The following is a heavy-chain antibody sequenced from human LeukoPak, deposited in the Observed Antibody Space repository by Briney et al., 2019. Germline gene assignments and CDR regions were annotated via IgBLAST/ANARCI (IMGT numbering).Heavy chain of an antibody. Sequence: SETLSLTCAVSGGSISSSNWWSWVRQPPGKGLEWIEEIHHSGSTNYNPSLKSRVTISVDKSKNQFPLKLSSVTAADTAVYYCASPQYSSGWYGDGYWGQGTLVSVSS. V-gene: IGHV4-4*02. J-gene: IGHJ1*01. CDR2: IHHSGST. CDR3: ASPQYSSGWYGDGY. CDR1: GGSISSSNW. D-gene: IGHD6-19*01.